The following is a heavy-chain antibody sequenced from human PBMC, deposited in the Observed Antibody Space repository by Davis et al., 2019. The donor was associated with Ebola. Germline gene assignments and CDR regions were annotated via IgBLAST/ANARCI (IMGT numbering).Heavy chain of an antibody. V-gene: IGHV3-23*01. CDR2: ISGSGGST. Sequence: GGSLRLSCAASGFTFSSYAMSWVRQAPGKGLEWVSAISGSGGSTYYADSVKGRFTISRDNSKNTLYLQMNSLRAEDTAVYYCARDSDDFWSGYYNHWGQGTLVTVSS. D-gene: IGHD3-3*01. CDR3: ARDSDDFWSGYYNH. CDR1: GFTFSSYA. J-gene: IGHJ1*01.